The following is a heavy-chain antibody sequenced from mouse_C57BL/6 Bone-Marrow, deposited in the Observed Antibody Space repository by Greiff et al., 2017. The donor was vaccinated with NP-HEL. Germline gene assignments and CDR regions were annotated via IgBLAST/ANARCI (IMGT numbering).Heavy chain of an antibody. D-gene: IGHD2-3*01. J-gene: IGHJ4*01. CDR3: ARFRLLPYYAMDY. Sequence: EVQLQQSGPELVKPGASVKISCKASGYTFTDYYMNWVKQSHGKSLEWIGDINPNNGGTSYNQKFKGKATLTVDKSSSTAYMELRSLTSEDSAVYYCARFRLLPYYAMDYWGQGTSVTVSS. V-gene: IGHV1-26*01. CDR1: GYTFTDYY. CDR2: INPNNGGT.